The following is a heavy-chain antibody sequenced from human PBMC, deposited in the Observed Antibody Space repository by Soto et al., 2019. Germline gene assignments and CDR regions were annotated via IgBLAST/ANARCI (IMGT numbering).Heavy chain of an antibody. CDR2: IIPIFGTA. J-gene: IGHJ6*02. CDR3: ARVDYGDYEGYYYYCGMDV. D-gene: IGHD4-17*01. Sequence: QVQLVQSGAEVKKPGSSVKVSCKASGGTFSSYAISWVRQAPGQGLEWMGGIIPIFGTANYAQKFQGRVTITADESTSTAYMELSSLRSEDTVVYYWARVDYGDYEGYYYYCGMDVWGQGTTVTVSS. CDR1: GGTFSSYA. V-gene: IGHV1-69*01.